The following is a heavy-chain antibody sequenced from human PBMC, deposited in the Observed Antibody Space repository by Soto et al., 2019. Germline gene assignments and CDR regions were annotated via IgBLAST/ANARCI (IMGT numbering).Heavy chain of an antibody. J-gene: IGHJ5*02. Sequence: PGGSLRLSCAASGFTFSSYSMNWVRQAPGKGLEWVSSISSSSYIYYADSVKGRFTISRDNDKNSLYLQMNSLRAEDTAVYYCARDHLEYSSSSHWFDPWGQGTLVTVSS. CDR3: ARDHLEYSSSSHWFDP. V-gene: IGHV3-21*01. CDR2: ISSSSYI. D-gene: IGHD6-6*01. CDR1: GFTFSSYS.